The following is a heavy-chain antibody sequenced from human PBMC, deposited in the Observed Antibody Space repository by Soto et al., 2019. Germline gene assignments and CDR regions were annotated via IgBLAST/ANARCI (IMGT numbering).Heavy chain of an antibody. CDR2: ISSTSGTI. CDR1: GFTFSVFS. J-gene: IGHJ4*02. Sequence: GSLRLSCAASGFTFSVFSMNWVRQAPGKGLEWVSYISSTSGTIFYADSVKGRFTISRDNTENSLFLQMNSLRDDDTAVYYCVRETPTPDYWGQGTLVTVSS. V-gene: IGHV3-48*02. CDR3: VRETPTPDY.